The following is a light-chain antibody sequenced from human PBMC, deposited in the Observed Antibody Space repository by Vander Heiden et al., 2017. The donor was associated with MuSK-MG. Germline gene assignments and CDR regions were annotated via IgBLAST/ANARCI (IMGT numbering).Light chain of an antibody. CDR1: QSLVYSDGNTY. V-gene: IGKV2-30*01. CDR2: RVS. CDR3: MQGTHWPPYT. Sequence: DDVMTQSPFSLPVTLGQPASISCRSSQSLVYSDGNTYLSWFQQRPGQSPRRLIYRVSNRDSGVPDRVSGSGSGTDFTLKISRVEAEDVGVYYCMQGTHWPPYTFGQGTKLEIK. J-gene: IGKJ2*01.